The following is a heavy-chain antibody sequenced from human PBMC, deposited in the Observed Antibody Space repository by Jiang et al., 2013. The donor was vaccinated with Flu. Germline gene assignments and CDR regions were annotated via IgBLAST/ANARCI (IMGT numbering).Heavy chain of an antibody. J-gene: IGHJ4*02. CDR3: ARDSPPYSSGWNFDY. Sequence: YAQKFQGRVTMTRDTSTSTVYMELSSLRSEDTAVYYCARDSPPYSSGWNFDYWGQGTLVTVSS. V-gene: IGHV1-46*01. D-gene: IGHD6-19*01.